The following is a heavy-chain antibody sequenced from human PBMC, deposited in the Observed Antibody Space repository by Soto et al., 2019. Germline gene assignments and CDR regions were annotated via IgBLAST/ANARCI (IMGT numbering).Heavy chain of an antibody. CDR2: ISGRGGRT. V-gene: IGHV3-23*01. J-gene: IGHJ4*02. CDR1: GFTFSSYA. CDR3: ARDLEGAGTTGFDY. D-gene: IGHD1-7*01. Sequence: EVQLLESGGGLAQPGGSLRLSCAAAGFTFSSYAMSWVRQAPGKGLEWVSAISGRGGRTYYADSVKGRFTISRDKSKNTLYLQMNSLRAEDTAVYYCARDLEGAGTTGFDYWGQGALVTVSS.